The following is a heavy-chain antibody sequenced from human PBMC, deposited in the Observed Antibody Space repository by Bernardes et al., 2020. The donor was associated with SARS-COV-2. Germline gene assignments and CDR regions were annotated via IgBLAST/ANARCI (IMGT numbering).Heavy chain of an antibody. D-gene: IGHD5-12*01. CDR3: ARDARGWLQFGNWYFDL. V-gene: IGHV4-39*07. CDR2: IYYSGST. Sequence: SETLSLTCTVSGGSISSSSYYWGWIRQPPGKGLEWIGSIYYSGSTYYNPSLKSRVTISVDTSKNQFSLKLSSVTAADTAVYYCARDARGWLQFGNWYFDLWGRGTLVTVSS. J-gene: IGHJ2*01. CDR1: GGSISSSSYY.